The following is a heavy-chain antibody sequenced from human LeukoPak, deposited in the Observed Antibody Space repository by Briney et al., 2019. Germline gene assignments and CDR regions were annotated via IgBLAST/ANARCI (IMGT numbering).Heavy chain of an antibody. D-gene: IGHD3-10*01. Sequence: PGGSLRLSCTASGFTFGDYAMSWVRQAPGKGLEWVGFIRSKAYGGTTEYAASVKGRFTISRDDSKSIAYLQMNSLKTEDTAVYYCTRDRAGSSGSSYYYYYMDVWGKGTTVTISS. CDR1: GFTFGDYA. CDR2: IRSKAYGGTT. CDR3: TRDRAGSSGSSYYYYYMDV. V-gene: IGHV3-49*04. J-gene: IGHJ6*03.